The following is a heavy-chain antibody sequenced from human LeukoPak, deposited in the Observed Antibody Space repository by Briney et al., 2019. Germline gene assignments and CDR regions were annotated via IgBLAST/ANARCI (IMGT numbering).Heavy chain of an antibody. V-gene: IGHV4-38-2*02. D-gene: IGHD5-18*01. CDR1: GYSISSGYY. J-gene: IGHJ4*02. CDR2: IYHSGST. Sequence: SETLSLTCTVSGYSISSGYYWGWIRQPPGQGLEWIGSIYHSGSTYYNPSLKSRVTISVDTSKNQFSLKLSSVTAADTAVYYCAGGYSYGYDYWGQGTLVTVSS. CDR3: AGGYSYGYDY.